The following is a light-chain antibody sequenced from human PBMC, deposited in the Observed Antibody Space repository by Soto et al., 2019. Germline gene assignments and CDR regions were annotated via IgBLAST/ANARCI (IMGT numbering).Light chain of an antibody. J-gene: IGKJ1*01. Sequence: DIPLTQAPSFLSASVEDRVTITCRASQGISSYLACYQQKPGKAPKLLIYASSTLQSGVPSRFSGSGSGTEFTLTISSLQPEDFATYYCQQLNSYPQWTFGQGTKVDIK. CDR3: QQLNSYPQWT. V-gene: IGKV1-9*01. CDR1: QGISSY. CDR2: ASS.